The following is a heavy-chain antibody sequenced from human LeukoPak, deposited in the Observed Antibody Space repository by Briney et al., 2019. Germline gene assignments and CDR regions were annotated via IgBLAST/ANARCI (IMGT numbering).Heavy chain of an antibody. CDR2: ISSSSSYI. J-gene: IGHJ4*02. CDR1: EFTLSSYS. Sequence: PGGSLRLSCAASEFTLSSYSMNRVRQAPGKGLEWVSSISSSSSYIYYADSVKGRFTISRDNAKNSLYQQMNSLRAEDTAVYYCAKSEGDYWGQGTLVTVSS. V-gene: IGHV3-21*01. CDR3: AKSEGDY.